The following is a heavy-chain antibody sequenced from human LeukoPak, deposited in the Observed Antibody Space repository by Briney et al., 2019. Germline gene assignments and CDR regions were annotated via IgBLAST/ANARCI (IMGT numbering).Heavy chain of an antibody. D-gene: IGHD4-17*01. CDR1: GYTLTELS. CDR2: FDPEDGET. J-gene: IGHJ3*02. CDR3: ATVLGETVATAHAFDI. Sequence: GASVKVSCKVSGYTLTELSMHWVRQAPAKGLEWMGGFDPEDGETIYAQKFQGRVTMTEDTSTDTAYMELSSLRSEDTAVYYCATVLGETVATAHAFDIWGQGTMVTVSS. V-gene: IGHV1-24*01.